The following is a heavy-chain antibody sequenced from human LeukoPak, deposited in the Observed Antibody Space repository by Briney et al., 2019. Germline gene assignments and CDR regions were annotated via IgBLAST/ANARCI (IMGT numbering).Heavy chain of an antibody. CDR2: ILYDGRNK. Sequence: PGGSLRLSCAASGFTFSGYGMHWVRQAPGKGLEWVAVILYDGRNKYYADSVKGRFTISRDNSKNTLFLQMSSLRAEDTAVYYCAKVVLGGYYDSSGYYEGYWGQGTLVTVSS. J-gene: IGHJ4*02. V-gene: IGHV3-30*18. D-gene: IGHD3-22*01. CDR3: AKVVLGGYYDSSGYYEGY. CDR1: GFTFSGYG.